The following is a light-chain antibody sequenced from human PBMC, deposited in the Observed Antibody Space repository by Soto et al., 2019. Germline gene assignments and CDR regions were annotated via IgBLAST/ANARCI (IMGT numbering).Light chain of an antibody. CDR2: GNS. CDR3: QSYDSSLSASV. Sequence: QSVLTQPPSVSGAPGQRVTICCTGSSSNIGAGYDVHWYQQLPGTAPKLLIYGNSNRPSGVPDRFAGSKSGTSASLAITGLQAEDEADYYCQSYDSSLSASVFGGGTKLTVL. CDR1: SSNIGAGYD. V-gene: IGLV1-40*01. J-gene: IGLJ2*01.